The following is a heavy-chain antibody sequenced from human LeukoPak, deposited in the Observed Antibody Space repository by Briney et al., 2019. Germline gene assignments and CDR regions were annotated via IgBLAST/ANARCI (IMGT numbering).Heavy chain of an antibody. CDR1: GGSISSHY. Sequence: SETLSLTCTVSGGSISSHYWAWIRQPPGKGLEWVGYISYTGSTNYNPSLKSRVTISVDTSKNQFSLKLRSVTAADTAVYYCAREGYSSNWYDYWGQGTLVTVSS. D-gene: IGHD6-13*01. V-gene: IGHV4-59*11. CDR3: AREGYSSNWYDY. CDR2: ISYTGST. J-gene: IGHJ5*01.